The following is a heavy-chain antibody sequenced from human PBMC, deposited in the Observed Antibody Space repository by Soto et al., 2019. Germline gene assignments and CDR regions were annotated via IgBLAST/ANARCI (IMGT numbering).Heavy chain of an antibody. D-gene: IGHD6-19*01. Sequence: SETLSLTCAVSSGSISSSNWWSWVRQPPGKGLEGIGEIYHSGSTDYNPSLKRRVTISVDKSKNQFSLKLSSVTAADTAVYYCATSGYSSGWNFDYWGQGTLVTVSS. CDR2: IYHSGST. CDR1: SGSISSSNW. J-gene: IGHJ4*02. V-gene: IGHV4-4*02. CDR3: ATSGYSSGWNFDY.